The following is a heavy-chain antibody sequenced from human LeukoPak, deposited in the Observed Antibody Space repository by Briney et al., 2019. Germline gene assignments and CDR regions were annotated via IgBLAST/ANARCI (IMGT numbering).Heavy chain of an antibody. D-gene: IGHD2-15*01. CDR2: ISSSGTTI. Sequence: GGSLRLSCAASGFTFSSYEMNWVRQAPGKGLVWVSYISSSGTTIYYADSVKGRFTISRDNAKNSLYLQMNSLRAEDTAVYYCARVGVVVAATGNLWFDPWGQGTLVTVSS. CDR3: ARVGVVVAATGNLWFDP. J-gene: IGHJ5*02. CDR1: GFTFSSYE. V-gene: IGHV3-48*03.